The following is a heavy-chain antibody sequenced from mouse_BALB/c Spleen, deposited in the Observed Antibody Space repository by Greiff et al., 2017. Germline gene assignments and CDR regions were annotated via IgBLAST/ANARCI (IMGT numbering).Heavy chain of an antibody. D-gene: IGHD2-3*01. CDR1: GYSFTSYW. J-gene: IGHJ3*01. CDR2: INPSNGRT. Sequence: QVQLQQPGAELVRPGASVKLSCKASGYSFTSYWMNWVKQRPGQGLEWIGEINPSNGRTNYNEKFKSKATLTVDKSSSTAYMQLSSLTSEDSAVYYCARSYDGYPAWFAYWGQGTLVTVSA. CDR3: ARSYDGYPAWFAY. V-gene: IGHV1S81*02.